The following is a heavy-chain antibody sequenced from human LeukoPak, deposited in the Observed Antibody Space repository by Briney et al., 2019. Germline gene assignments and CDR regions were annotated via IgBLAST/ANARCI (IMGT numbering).Heavy chain of an antibody. V-gene: IGHV3-30*03. D-gene: IGHD5-12*01. CDR2: ISYDGSNK. Sequence: GRSLRLSCAASGFTFSSYGMHWVRQAPGKGLDWVTVISYDGSNKYYADSVKGRFTISRDNSKNTLYLQMNSLRAEDTAVYYCARGGATFYFDYWGQGTLVTVSS. CDR3: ARGGATFYFDY. J-gene: IGHJ4*02. CDR1: GFTFSSYG.